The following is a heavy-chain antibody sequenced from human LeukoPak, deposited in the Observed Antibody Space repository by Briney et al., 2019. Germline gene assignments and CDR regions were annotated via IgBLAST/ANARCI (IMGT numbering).Heavy chain of an antibody. CDR3: ARGSRLGSSYYYYYMDV. CDR2: IFYSGST. CDR1: GGSISTSNYY. V-gene: IGHV4-39*07. D-gene: IGHD1-26*01. Sequence: SETLSLTCTVSGGSISTSNYYWGWIRQPPGKGLEWIGNIFYSGSTYYSPSVKSRVTISLDTSRNQFSLKLSSVTAADTAVYYCARGSRLGSSYYYYYMDVWGKGTTVTISS. J-gene: IGHJ6*03.